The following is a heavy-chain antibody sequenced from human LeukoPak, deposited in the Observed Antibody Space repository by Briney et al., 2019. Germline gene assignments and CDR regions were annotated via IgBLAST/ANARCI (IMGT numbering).Heavy chain of an antibody. J-gene: IGHJ3*02. CDR3: AKGLYCSGGSCYFLDAFDI. D-gene: IGHD2-15*01. V-gene: IGHV3-23*01. Sequence: GGSLRLSCATSGFGSSNYALSWVRQAPGKGLEWVSAISGSGGSTYYADSVKGRFTISRDNSKNTLYLQLNSLRAEDTAVYYCAKGLYCSGGSCYFLDAFDIWGQGTMVTVSS. CDR1: GFGSSNYA. CDR2: ISGSGGST.